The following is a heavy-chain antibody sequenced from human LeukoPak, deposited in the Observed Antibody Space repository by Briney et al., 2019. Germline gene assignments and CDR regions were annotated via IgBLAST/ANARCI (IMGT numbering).Heavy chain of an antibody. CDR1: GFTFSSYA. J-gene: IGHJ4*02. CDR2: ITGSGDTT. D-gene: IGHD6-13*01. CDR3: AKDYSNIPAPANPLFDY. V-gene: IGHV3-23*01. Sequence: GGSLRLSRAASGFTFSSYAMSWVSQAPGKGLEWVSGITGSGDTTFYADSVKGRFTISRDNSDNTLYLQMNSLRAEDTALYYCAKDYSNIPAPANPLFDYSGQGTLVTVSS.